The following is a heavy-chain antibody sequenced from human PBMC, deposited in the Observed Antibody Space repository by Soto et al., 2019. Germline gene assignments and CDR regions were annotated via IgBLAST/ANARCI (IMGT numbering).Heavy chain of an antibody. J-gene: IGHJ5*02. V-gene: IGHV1-24*01. Sequence: ASVKVSCKVSGYTLTELSMHWVRQAPGKGLEWMGGFDPEDGETIYAQKFQGRVTMTEDTSTDTAYMELSSLRSEDTAAYYCATGRIRIAPRPGDWFAPWGQGTLVTVSS. CDR3: ATGRIRIAPRPGDWFAP. CDR2: FDPEDGET. CDR1: GYTLTELS. D-gene: IGHD6-6*01.